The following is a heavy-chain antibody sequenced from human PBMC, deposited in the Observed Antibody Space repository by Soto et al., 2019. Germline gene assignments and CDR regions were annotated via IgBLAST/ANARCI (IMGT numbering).Heavy chain of an antibody. CDR2: ISYDGSNK. CDR1: GFTFSSYA. CDR3: ARDRGGAWIQKNYYYYGMDV. Sequence: QVQLVESGGGVVQPGRSLRLSCAASGFTFSSYAMHWVRQAPGKGLEWVAVISYDGSNKYYADSVKGRFTISRDNSKNTLYLQMNSLRAEDTAVYYCARDRGGAWIQKNYYYYGMDVWGQGTTVTVSS. D-gene: IGHD5-18*01. J-gene: IGHJ6*02. V-gene: IGHV3-30-3*01.